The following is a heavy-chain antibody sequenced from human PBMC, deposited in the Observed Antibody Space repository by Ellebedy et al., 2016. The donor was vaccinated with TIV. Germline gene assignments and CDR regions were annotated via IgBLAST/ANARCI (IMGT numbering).Heavy chain of an antibody. J-gene: IGHJ6*02. CDR3: ARGPGSYGFYYYGMDV. CDR2: INPSGGST. CDR1: GYTFTSYY. V-gene: IGHV1-46*01. Sequence: ASVKVSCXASGYTFTSYYMHWVRQAPGQGLEWMGIINPSGGSTSYAQKFQGRVTMTRDTSTSTVYMELSSLRSEDTAVYYCARGPGSYGFYYYGMDVWGQGTTVTVSS. D-gene: IGHD5-18*01.